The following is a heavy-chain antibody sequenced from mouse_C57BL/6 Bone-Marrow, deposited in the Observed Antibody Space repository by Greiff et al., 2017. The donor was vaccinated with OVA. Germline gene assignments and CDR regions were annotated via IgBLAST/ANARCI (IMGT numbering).Heavy chain of an antibody. V-gene: IGHV1-69*01. D-gene: IGHD1-1*01. CDR3: ARVDYCCSKDY. CDR2: IDPSDSDT. J-gene: IGHJ2*01. Sequence: LVESGAELVMPGASVKLSCKASGYTFTSYWMHWVKQRPGQGLEWIGEIDPSDSDTNYNQKFKGKSTLTVDKSSSTAYLPLMSLTAADYAVNYYARVDYCCSKDYWGQGTTLTVSS. CDR1: GYTFTSYW.